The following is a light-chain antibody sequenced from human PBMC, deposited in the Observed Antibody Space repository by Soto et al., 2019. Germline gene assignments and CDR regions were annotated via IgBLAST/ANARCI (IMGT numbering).Light chain of an antibody. V-gene: IGLV2-8*01. CDR1: SSDVGSYNY. CDR2: EVS. Sequence: QSALTQPSSASGSPGQSVTISCTGTSSDVGSYNYVSWYQQHPGKAPKLMIYEVSKRPSGVPDRFSGSKSGNTASLTVSGLQAEDEADYYCSSYAGSNNFVFGGGTKLTVL. CDR3: SSYAGSNNFV. J-gene: IGLJ2*01.